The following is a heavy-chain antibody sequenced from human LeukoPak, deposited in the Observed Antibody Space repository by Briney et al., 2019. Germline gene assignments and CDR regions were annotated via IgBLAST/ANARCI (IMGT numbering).Heavy chain of an antibody. J-gene: IGHJ4*02. CDR3: ARGYPLFYYDSSGYPFFDY. CDR1: GYTFTGYY. Sequence: ASVKVSCKASGYTFTGYYMHWVRQAPGQGLEWMGWINPDSGGTNYAQKFQGRVTMTRDTSISTAYMELSRLRSDDTAVYYCARGYPLFYYDSSGYPFFDYWGQGTLVTVSS. CDR2: INPDSGGT. D-gene: IGHD3-22*01. V-gene: IGHV1-2*02.